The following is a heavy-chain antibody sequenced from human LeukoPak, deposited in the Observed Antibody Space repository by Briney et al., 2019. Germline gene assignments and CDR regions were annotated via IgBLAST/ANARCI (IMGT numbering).Heavy chain of an antibody. J-gene: IGHJ4*02. CDR2: ISGSGGSS. CDR3: ARETEKYYYDSSGSLGY. Sequence: GSLRLSCTASEFTFSNYAMSWVRQAPGKGLEWVSTISGSGGSSYHADSVKGRFTISRDNSKNTLYLQMNSLRAEDTAVYYCARETEKYYYDSSGSLGYWGQETLVTVSS. D-gene: IGHD3-22*01. V-gene: IGHV3-23*01. CDR1: EFTFSNYA.